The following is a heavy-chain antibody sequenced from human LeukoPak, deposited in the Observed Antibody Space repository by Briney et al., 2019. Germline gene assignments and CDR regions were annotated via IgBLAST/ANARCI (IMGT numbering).Heavy chain of an antibody. CDR2: IIPIFGTA. D-gene: IGHD3-3*01. V-gene: IGHV1-69*06. Sequence: ASVKVSCKASGGTFSSYAISWVRQAPGQGLEWMGRIIPIFGTANYAQKFQGRVTITADKSTSTAYMELSSLRSEDTAVYYCALCGYDFWSGYRYYYMDVWGKGTTVTVSS. CDR3: ALCGYDFWSGYRYYYMDV. CDR1: GGTFSSYA. J-gene: IGHJ6*03.